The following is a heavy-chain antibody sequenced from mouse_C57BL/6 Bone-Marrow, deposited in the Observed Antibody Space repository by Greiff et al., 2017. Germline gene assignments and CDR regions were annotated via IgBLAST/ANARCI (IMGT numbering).Heavy chain of an antibody. CDR1: GYTFTDYN. CDR2: INPNNGGT. J-gene: IGHJ4*01. CDR3: ASLIHYYGSSYPYAMDY. D-gene: IGHD1-1*01. Sequence: DVQLQESGPELVKPGASVKIPCKASGYTFTDYNMDWVKQSHGKSLEWIGDINPNNGGTIYNQKFKGKATLTVDKSSSTAYMELRSLTSEDTAVYYCASLIHYYGSSYPYAMDYWGQGTSVTVSS. V-gene: IGHV1-18*01.